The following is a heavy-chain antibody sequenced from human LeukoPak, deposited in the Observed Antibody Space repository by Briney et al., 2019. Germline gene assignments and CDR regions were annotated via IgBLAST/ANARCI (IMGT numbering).Heavy chain of an antibody. CDR1: GFTFSNYA. Sequence: GGFLRLSCSASGFTFSNYAMHWVRQAPGKGLKYVSSIGTNGISTYYADSVRGRFTLSRDNSQSTMYLQMSSLGPEDTAVYYCVRGGLTVSEYDFHYWGQGALVTVSS. J-gene: IGHJ4*02. CDR3: VRGGLTVSEYDFHY. V-gene: IGHV3-64D*06. CDR2: IGTNGIST. D-gene: IGHD1-14*01.